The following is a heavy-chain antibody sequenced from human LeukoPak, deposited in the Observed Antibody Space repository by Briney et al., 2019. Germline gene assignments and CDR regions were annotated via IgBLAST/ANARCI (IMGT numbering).Heavy chain of an antibody. CDR3: ARVKMVYNWFDP. J-gene: IGHJ5*02. V-gene: IGHV4-31*03. D-gene: IGHD5-24*01. Sequence: PSQTLSLTCTVSGGSISSGGYYWSWIRQHPGKGLEWIGYIYYSGSTYYNPSLKSRVTISVDTSKNQFSLKLSSVTAADTAVYYCARVKMVYNWFDPWGQGTLVTVSS. CDR2: IYYSGST. CDR1: GGSISSGGYY.